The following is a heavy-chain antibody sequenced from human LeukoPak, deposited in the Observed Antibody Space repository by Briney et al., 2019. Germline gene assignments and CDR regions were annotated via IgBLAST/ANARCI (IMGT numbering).Heavy chain of an antibody. CDR1: GFTFSSYS. V-gene: IGHV3-48*01. D-gene: IGHD5-12*01. Sequence: GGSLRLSCAASGFTFSSYSMNWVRQAPGKGLEWISYITLSSGIIYYADSVKGRFTISRDNAKNSLYLQMNSLRAEDTAVYYCAKTIVATIGLDYWGQGTLVTVSS. CDR3: AKTIVATIGLDY. J-gene: IGHJ4*02. CDR2: ITLSSGII.